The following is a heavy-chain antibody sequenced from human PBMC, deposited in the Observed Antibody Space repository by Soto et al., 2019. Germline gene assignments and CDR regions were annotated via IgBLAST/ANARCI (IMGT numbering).Heavy chain of an antibody. CDR1: GFTFNNYA. CDR2: ISGGGHTT. CDR3: AKGGFCSGGSCYPGFDY. J-gene: IGHJ4*02. D-gene: IGHD2-15*01. Sequence: EVQLLESGGGLVQPGGSLRLSCVASGFTFNNYAMSWVRQAPGKGLEWVSVISGGGHTTYYADSARGRFTISRDNSKNTLYLRMNSLRAEDTAIYYCAKGGFCSGGSCYPGFDYWGQGPLVTVSS. V-gene: IGHV3-23*01.